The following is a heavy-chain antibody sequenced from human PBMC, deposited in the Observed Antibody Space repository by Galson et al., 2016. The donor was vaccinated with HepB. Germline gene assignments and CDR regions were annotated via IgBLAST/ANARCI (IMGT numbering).Heavy chain of an antibody. D-gene: IGHD6-19*01. CDR3: AKDSPYSSGWSTY. J-gene: IGHJ4*02. CDR1: GFSFNNYA. CDR2: IRGSGGGA. Sequence: SLRLSCAASGFSFNNYAMGWVRQTPGKGLEWVSDIRGSGGGATYADSVMGRFTISRDNSKNTLYLQMNSLRDEDTALYYCAKDSPYSSGWSTYWGQGTLVTVSS. V-gene: IGHV3-23*01.